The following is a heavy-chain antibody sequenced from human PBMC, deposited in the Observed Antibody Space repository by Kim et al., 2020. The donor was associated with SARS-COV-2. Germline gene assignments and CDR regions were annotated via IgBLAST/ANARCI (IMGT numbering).Heavy chain of an antibody. CDR1: GFTFSSYG. V-gene: IGHV3-30*18. CDR3: AKDSSGSDYGAFDI. CDR2: ISYDGSNK. Sequence: GGSLRLSCAASGFTFSSYGMHWVRQAPGKGLEWVAVISYDGSNKYYADSVKGRFTISRDNSKNTLYLQMNSLRAEDTAVYYGAKDSSGSDYGAFDIWGQG. D-gene: IGHD1-26*01. J-gene: IGHJ3*02.